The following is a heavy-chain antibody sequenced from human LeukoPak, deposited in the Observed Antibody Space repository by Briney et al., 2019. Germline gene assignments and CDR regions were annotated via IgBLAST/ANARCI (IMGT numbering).Heavy chain of an antibody. D-gene: IGHD3-10*01. V-gene: IGHV1-2*02. CDR3: ARPTYYYGSGSHDY. CDR2: INPNSGGT. CDR1: GYTFTGYY. Sequence: ASVKVSCKASGYTFTGYYMHWVRQAPGQGLEWMGWINPNSGGTNYAQKFQGRVTMTRDTSISTAYMELSRLRSDDTAVYYCARPTYYYGSGSHDYWGQGTLVTVSS. J-gene: IGHJ4*02.